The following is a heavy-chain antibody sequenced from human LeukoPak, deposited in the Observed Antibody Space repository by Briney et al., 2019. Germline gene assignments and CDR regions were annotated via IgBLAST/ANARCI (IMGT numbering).Heavy chain of an antibody. CDR3: ARPSMVRGVIAYSFDY. D-gene: IGHD3-10*01. Sequence: SETLSLTCTVSGGSISSYYWSWIRQPPGKGLEWIGYIYYSGNTNYNPSLKSRVTISVDTSKNQFSLKLTFVTAADTAVYYCARPSMVRGVIAYSFDYWGQGALVTVSS. V-gene: IGHV4-59*01. J-gene: IGHJ4*02. CDR2: IYYSGNT. CDR1: GGSISSYY.